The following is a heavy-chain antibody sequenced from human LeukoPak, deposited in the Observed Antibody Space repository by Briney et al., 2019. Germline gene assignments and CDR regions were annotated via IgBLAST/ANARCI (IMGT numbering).Heavy chain of an antibody. V-gene: IGHV1-8*01. Sequence: ASVKVSCKASGYTFTSYDINWVRQATGQGLEWIGWMNPNSGNTGYAQKFQGRVIMTRNTSISTAYMDLSSLRSEDTAVHYCARNVAGSRQFDSWGQGTLVTVSS. CDR2: MNPNSGNT. J-gene: IGHJ4*02. CDR1: GYTFTSYD. CDR3: ARNVAGSRQFDS. D-gene: IGHD3-10*01.